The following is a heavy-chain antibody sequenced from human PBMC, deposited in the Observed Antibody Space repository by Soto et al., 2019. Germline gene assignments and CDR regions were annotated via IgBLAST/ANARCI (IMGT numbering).Heavy chain of an antibody. J-gene: IGHJ4*02. CDR1: GYTFTSYY. Sequence: ASVKVSCKASGYTFTSYYMHWVRQAPGQGLEWMGIINPSGGSTSYAQKFQGRVTMTRDTSTSTVYMELSSLRSEDTAVYYCARHLPGCSSTSCYSDDSDYWGQGTLVTVSS. V-gene: IGHV1-46*03. D-gene: IGHD2-2*02. CDR3: ARHLPGCSSTSCYSDDSDY. CDR2: INPSGGST.